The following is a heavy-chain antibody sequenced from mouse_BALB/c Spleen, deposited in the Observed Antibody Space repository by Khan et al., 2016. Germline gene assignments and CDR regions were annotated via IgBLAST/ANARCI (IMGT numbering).Heavy chain of an antibody. CDR1: GYTFTDYS. J-gene: IGHJ2*01. V-gene: IGHV9-2-1*01. CDR3: ASGANWDVDY. D-gene: IGHD4-1*01. Sequence: QIQLVQSGPELKKPGETVKISCKASGYTFTDYSMHWVKQAPGKGLKWMGWINTETGEPTYADDFKGRFAFSLETSASTAYLQINNLKNEDTATYFCASGANWDVDYWGQGTTLTVSS. CDR2: INTETGEP.